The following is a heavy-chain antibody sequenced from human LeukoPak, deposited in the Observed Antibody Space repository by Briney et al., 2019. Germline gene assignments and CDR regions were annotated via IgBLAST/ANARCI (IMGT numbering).Heavy chain of an antibody. Sequence: PGGSLRLSCAASGFTVSSNYMSWVRQAPGKGLEWVSIIYSGGSTYYADSVKGRFTISRDNSKNTLYLQMNSLRAEDTAVYYCARGKTTVVTPTRRRGLNWFDPWGQGTLVTVSS. CDR2: IYSGGST. V-gene: IGHV3-66*01. D-gene: IGHD4-23*01. CDR1: GFTVSSNY. J-gene: IGHJ5*02. CDR3: ARGKTTVVTPTRRRGLNWFDP.